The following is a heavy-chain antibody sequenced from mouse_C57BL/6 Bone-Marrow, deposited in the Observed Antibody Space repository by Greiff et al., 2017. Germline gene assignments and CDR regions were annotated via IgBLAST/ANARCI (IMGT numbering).Heavy chain of an antibody. CDR1: GFNIKDYY. CDR2: IDPEDGET. J-gene: IGHJ2*01. V-gene: IGHV14-2*01. Sequence: VQLQQSGAELVKPGASVKLSCTASGFNIKDYYMHWVKQRTEQGLEWIGRIDPEDGETKYAPKFQGKATITADTSSNTAYLQLSILTSEDADVYYCSRGYYGSSSFDYWGQGTTLTVSS. D-gene: IGHD1-1*01. CDR3: SRGYYGSSSFDY.